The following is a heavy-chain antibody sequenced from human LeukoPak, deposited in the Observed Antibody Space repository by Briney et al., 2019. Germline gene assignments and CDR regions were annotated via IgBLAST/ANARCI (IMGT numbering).Heavy chain of an antibody. CDR2: INPISGDT. V-gene: IGHV1-2*02. D-gene: IGHD1-26*01. CDR1: GYTFTGYY. CDR3: ARGGKSEVGTCDH. Sequence: GASVKVSCKASGYTFTGYYAQWVRQAPGQGLEWMGWINPISGDTHYAPKFQGRVTMTRDMSISTAYMELTRLTSDDTAVYFCARGGKSEVGTCDHWGQGTLVTVSS. J-gene: IGHJ4*02.